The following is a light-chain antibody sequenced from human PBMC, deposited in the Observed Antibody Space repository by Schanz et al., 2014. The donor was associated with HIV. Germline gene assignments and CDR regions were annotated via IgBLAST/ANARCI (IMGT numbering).Light chain of an antibody. V-gene: IGLV2-8*01. J-gene: IGLJ3*02. CDR3: SSYAGSNNLV. CDR1: NSDVGGHNY. Sequence: SSLPPPPSASGSPGQSVTISCTGTNSDVGGHNYVSWFQQHPGKAPRLIIYEVTKRPSGVPDRFSGSKSGNTASLIVSGLQAEDEAEYYCSSYAGSNNLVFGGGTKLTVL. CDR2: EVT.